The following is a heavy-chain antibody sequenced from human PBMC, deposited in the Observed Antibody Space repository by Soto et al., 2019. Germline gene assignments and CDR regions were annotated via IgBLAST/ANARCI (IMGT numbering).Heavy chain of an antibody. CDR1: VYTFTSYG. D-gene: IGHD6-19*01. J-gene: IGHJ4*02. CDR3: ARDVAVAGTPYYFDY. V-gene: IGHV1-18*04. Sequence: ASVKVSCKASVYTFTSYGISWVRQAPGQGLEWMEWISAYNGNTNYAQKLQGRVTMTTDTSTSTAYMELRSLRSDDTAVYYCARDVAVAGTPYYFDYWGQGTLVTVSS. CDR2: ISAYNGNT.